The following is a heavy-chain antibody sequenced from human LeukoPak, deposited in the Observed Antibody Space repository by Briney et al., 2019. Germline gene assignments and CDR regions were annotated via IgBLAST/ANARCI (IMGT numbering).Heavy chain of an antibody. CDR3: ARHATYYYDSSGAWYFDY. V-gene: IGHV4-59*08. D-gene: IGHD3-22*01. CDR1: GGSISSYY. CDR2: IYYSGGT. J-gene: IGHJ4*02. Sequence: SETLSLTCTVSGGSISSYYWSWIRQPPGKGLEWIGYIYYSGGTNYNPSLKSRVTISVDTSKNQFSLKLSSVTAADTAVYYCARHATYYYDSSGAWYFDYWGQGTLVTVSS.